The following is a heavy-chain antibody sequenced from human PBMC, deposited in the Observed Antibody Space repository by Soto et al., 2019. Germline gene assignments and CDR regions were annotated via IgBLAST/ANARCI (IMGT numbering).Heavy chain of an antibody. D-gene: IGHD3-10*01. V-gene: IGHV3-30*18. CDR2: ISYDGSNK. Sequence: QVQLVESGGGVVQPGRSLRLSCAASGFTFSSYGMHWVRQAPGKGLEWVAVISYDGSNKYYADSVKGRFTISRDNSKNTLYLQRNSLRDEDTAVYYCAKDLRGSAWFGEYGMDVWGQGTKVTVSS. J-gene: IGHJ6*02. CDR1: GFTFSSYG. CDR3: AKDLRGSAWFGEYGMDV.